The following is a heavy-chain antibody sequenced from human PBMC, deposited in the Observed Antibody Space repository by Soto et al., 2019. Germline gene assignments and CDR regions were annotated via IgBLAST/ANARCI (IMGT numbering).Heavy chain of an antibody. D-gene: IGHD4-17*01. CDR3: AKEVEPIGLPLFDS. V-gene: IGHV6-1*01. CDR1: GDTVSSNIGA. CDR2: IYYRSNWYH. Sequence: SQTLSLTCAISGDTVSSNIGAWNWMRQSPSRGLEWLGRIYYRSNWYHEYAVSLRGRIDINPDTSKNQFSLQLKSVTPEDTAVYYCAKEVEPIGLPLFDSWGQGTQVTVSS. J-gene: IGHJ4*02.